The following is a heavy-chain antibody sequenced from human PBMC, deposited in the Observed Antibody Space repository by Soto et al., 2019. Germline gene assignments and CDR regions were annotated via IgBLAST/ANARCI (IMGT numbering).Heavy chain of an antibody. CDR1: SGSISSSNW. J-gene: IGHJ6*03. Sequence: SETLSLTCAVSSGSISSSNWWSWVRQPPGKGLEWIGEIYHSGSTNYNPSLKSRVTISVDKSKNQFSLKLSSVTAADTAVYYCARSPEYYDFWSGHYYYYMDVWGKGTTVTVSS. CDR3: ARSPEYYDFWSGHYYYYMDV. D-gene: IGHD3-3*01. CDR2: IYHSGST. V-gene: IGHV4-4*02.